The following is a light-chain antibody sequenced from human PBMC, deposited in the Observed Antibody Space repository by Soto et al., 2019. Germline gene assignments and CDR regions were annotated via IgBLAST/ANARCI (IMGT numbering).Light chain of an antibody. V-gene: IGKV3-11*01. CDR3: QQRSNS. J-gene: IGKJ4*01. Sequence: EIVLTQSPATLSLSPGDRATLSCRASQSVSRSLTWYQQKPGQAPRLLTYDASTRATGIPPRFSGSGSGTDFTLTVSSLEPEDFAVYYCQQRSNSFGGGTKVDIK. CDR1: QSVSRS. CDR2: DAS.